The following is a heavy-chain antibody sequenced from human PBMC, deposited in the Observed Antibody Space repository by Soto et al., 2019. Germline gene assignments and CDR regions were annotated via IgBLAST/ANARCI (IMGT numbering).Heavy chain of an antibody. D-gene: IGHD2-2*01. CDR3: ARDSRIVARPAMGSVGFDP. Sequence: GSLRLSCAASGFTFSSYAMHWVRQAPGKGLEWVAVISYDGSNKYYADSVKGRFTISRDNSKNTLYLQMNSLRAEDTAVYYCARDSRIVARPAMGSVGFDPWGQGTLVTVS. V-gene: IGHV3-30-3*01. CDR2: ISYDGSNK. CDR1: GFTFSSYA. J-gene: IGHJ5*02.